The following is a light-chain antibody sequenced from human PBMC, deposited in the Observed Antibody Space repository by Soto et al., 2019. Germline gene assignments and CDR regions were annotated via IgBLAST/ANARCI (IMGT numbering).Light chain of an antibody. Sequence: DIQMTQSPSTLSASVGDRVTITCRASQSISIWLAWYQQKPGKAPNLLIYQASILESRVTSRFSGSGSGTEFTLTISSQQPDDFATYYCQQYDGFGESTFGQRTKREIK. CDR3: QQYDGFGEST. CDR2: QAS. V-gene: IGKV1-5*03. J-gene: IGKJ2*01. CDR1: QSISIW.